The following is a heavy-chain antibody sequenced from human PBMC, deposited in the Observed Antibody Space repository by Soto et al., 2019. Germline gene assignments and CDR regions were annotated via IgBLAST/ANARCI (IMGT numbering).Heavy chain of an antibody. CDR3: ARLEARLKSRFGELSKPFGGVDY. D-gene: IGHD3-10*01. CDR2: IYPGDSDT. Sequence: GESLKISCKGSGYSFTSYWIGWVRQMPGKGLEWMGIIYPGDSDTRYSPSFQGQVTISADKSISTAYLQWSSLKASDTAMYYCARLEARLKSRFGELSKPFGGVDYWGQGTLVTVSS. J-gene: IGHJ4*02. V-gene: IGHV5-51*01. CDR1: GYSFTSYW.